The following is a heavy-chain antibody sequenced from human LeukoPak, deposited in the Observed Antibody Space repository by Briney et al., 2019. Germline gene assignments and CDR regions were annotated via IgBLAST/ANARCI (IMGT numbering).Heavy chain of an antibody. CDR1: GYTFTGYY. J-gene: IGHJ4*02. CDR2: INPNSGGT. D-gene: IGHD3-10*02. V-gene: IGHV1-2*06. CDR3: ARGTCSGSYSSFDY. Sequence: ASVKVSCKASGYTFTGYYMHWVRQAPGQGLEWMGRINPNSGGTNYAQKFQGRVTMTRDTSISTAYMELSRLRSDDTAVYYCARGTCSGSYSSFDYWGQGTLVTVSS.